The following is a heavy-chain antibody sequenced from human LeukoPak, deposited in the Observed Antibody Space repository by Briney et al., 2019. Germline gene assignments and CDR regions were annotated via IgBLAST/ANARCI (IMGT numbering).Heavy chain of an antibody. CDR1: GFTFSSYS. D-gene: IGHD3-10*01. V-gene: IGHV3-21*01. CDR2: ISSSSSYI. CDR3: ARGRVTMVRGATHYYYYGMDV. J-gene: IGHJ6*02. Sequence: AGGSLRLSCAASGFTFSSYSMNWVRQAPGKGLEWVSSISSSSSYIYYADSVKGRFTTSRDNAKNSLYLQMNSLRAEDTAVYYCARGRVTMVRGATHYYYYGMDVWGQGTTVTVSS.